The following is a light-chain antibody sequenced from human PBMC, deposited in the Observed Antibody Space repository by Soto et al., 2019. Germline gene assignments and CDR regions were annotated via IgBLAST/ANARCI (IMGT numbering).Light chain of an antibody. V-gene: IGKV1-39*01. Sequence: DIQMTQSPSSLSASVGDTVTITCRASQSISVHLSWYQQKPGKVPKLLIYAASDLQSGVPSRFSGSGSETDFALTVSSLQPEDFATYYCQQSYITPYTFGQGTKLEIK. CDR1: QSISVH. J-gene: IGKJ2*01. CDR3: QQSYITPYT. CDR2: AAS.